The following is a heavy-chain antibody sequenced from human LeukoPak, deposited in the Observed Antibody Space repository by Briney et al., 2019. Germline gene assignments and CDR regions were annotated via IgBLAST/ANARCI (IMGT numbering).Heavy chain of an antibody. CDR2: ISSSSSYI. Sequence: GGSLRLSCAASGFTFSDYYMSWIRQAPGKGLEWVSSISSSSSYIYYADSVKGRFTISRDNAKNSLYLQMNSLRAEDTAVYYCARDVRYYDFWSGTYHYYMDVWGKGTTVTVSS. CDR1: GFTFSDYY. V-gene: IGHV3-11*06. D-gene: IGHD3-3*01. CDR3: ARDVRYYDFWSGTYHYYMDV. J-gene: IGHJ6*03.